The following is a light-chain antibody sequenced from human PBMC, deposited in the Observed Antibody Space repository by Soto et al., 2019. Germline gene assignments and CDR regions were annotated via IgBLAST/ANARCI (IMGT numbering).Light chain of an antibody. CDR3: QQYNNWPPSII. CDR2: GVS. J-gene: IGKJ5*01. V-gene: IGKV3-20*01. Sequence: EIVLTQSPGTLSFSPGERATVSCRASQSVSSSYLAWYQQKLGQAPRLLIYGVSSRATGIPDRFSGSGSGTDFTLTISSLQSEDFAVYYCQQYNNWPPSIIFGQGTRLEIK. CDR1: QSVSSSY.